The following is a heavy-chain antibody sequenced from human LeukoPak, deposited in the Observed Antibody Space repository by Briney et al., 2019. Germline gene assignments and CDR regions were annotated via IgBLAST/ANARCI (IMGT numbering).Heavy chain of an antibody. CDR2: ISGSGGST. CDR3: AKDGHYYGSGSYYRDDY. J-gene: IGHJ4*02. CDR1: GFTFSSYA. D-gene: IGHD3-10*01. V-gene: IGHV3-23*01. Sequence: GGSLRLSCAASGFTFSSYAMSWVRQAPGKGLEWVSAISGSGGSTYYADSVKGRFTISRDNSKNTLYLQMNSLRAEDTAVYYCAKDGHYYGSGSYYRDDYWGQGTLVTVSS.